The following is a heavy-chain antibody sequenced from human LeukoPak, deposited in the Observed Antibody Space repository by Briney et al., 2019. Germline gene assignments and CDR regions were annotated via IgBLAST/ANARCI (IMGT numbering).Heavy chain of an antibody. CDR2: ISWDGGST. CDR1: GFTFYDYT. CDR3: AKDGGIGVYSYGLDY. D-gene: IGHD5-18*01. Sequence: GGSLRLSCAASGFTFYDYTMHWVRQAPGKGLEWVSLISWDGGSTYYADSVKGRFTISRDNSKNSLYLQMNSLRTEDTALYYCAKDGGIGVYSYGLDYWGQGTLVTVSS. J-gene: IGHJ4*02. V-gene: IGHV3-43*01.